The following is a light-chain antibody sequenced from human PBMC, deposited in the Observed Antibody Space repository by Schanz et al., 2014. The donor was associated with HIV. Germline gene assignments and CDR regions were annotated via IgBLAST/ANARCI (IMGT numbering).Light chain of an antibody. J-gene: IGLJ2*01. Sequence: QSALTQPASVSGSPGQSITISCTGTTGDIGSYDLVSWYQQHPGKAPKLLIYEVAKRPSGVSSRFSGSKSGNTASLTISGLQAEDEAVYYCGSYTGSSPLGVFGGGTKLTVL. CDR2: EVA. V-gene: IGLV2-14*02. CDR3: GSYTGSSPLGV. CDR1: TGDIGSYDL.